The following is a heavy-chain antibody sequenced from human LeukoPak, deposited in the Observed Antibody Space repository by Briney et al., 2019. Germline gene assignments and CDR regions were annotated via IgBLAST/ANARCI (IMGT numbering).Heavy chain of an antibody. D-gene: IGHD6-19*01. Sequence: SETLSLTCTVSGGSISSSSYYWGWLRQPPGKGLEWIGEINHSGSTNYNPSLKSRVTISVDTSKNQFSLKLSSVTAADTAVYYCASSTGYSSGWYRRAFDIWGQGTMVTVSS. J-gene: IGHJ3*02. CDR2: INHSGST. CDR3: ASSTGYSSGWYRRAFDI. CDR1: GGSISSSSYY. V-gene: IGHV4-39*07.